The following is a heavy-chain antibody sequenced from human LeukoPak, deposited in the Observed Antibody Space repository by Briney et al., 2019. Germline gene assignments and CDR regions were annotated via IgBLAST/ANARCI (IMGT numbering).Heavy chain of an antibody. CDR1: GGSISGSSYY. CDR3: ARHYGP. CDR2: IYYSGST. J-gene: IGHJ4*02. D-gene: IGHD3-10*01. Sequence: SETLSLTCTVSGGSISGSSYYWGWIRQPPGKGLEWIGSIYYSGSTYYNPSRKSRVTISVATTKNQFSLKLNSVTATDTAEYYCARHYGPWGQGTLVTVSS. V-gene: IGHV4-39*01.